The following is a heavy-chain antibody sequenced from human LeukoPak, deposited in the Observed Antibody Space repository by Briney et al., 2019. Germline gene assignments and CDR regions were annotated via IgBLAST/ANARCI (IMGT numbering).Heavy chain of an antibody. CDR3: AKLGGATVAFDI. V-gene: IGHV3-23*01. Sequence: GGSLRLSCAATGFTFSSYAMSWVRQAPGKGLEWVSAISSSGGSTYYADSVKGRFTISRDNSKNTLYLQMNSLRAEDTAVYYCAKLGGATVAFDIWGQGTMVTVSS. J-gene: IGHJ3*02. D-gene: IGHD1-26*01. CDR1: GFTFSSYA. CDR2: ISSSGGST.